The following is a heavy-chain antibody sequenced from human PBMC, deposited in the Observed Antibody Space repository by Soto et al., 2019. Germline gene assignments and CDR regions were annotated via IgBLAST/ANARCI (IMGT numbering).Heavy chain of an antibody. CDR1: GGTFSSYA. D-gene: IGHD1-1*01. CDR2: IIPIFGTA. J-gene: IGHJ4*02. Sequence: SVKVSCKASGGTFSSYAISWVRQAPGQGLEWMGGIIPIFGTANYAQKFQGRVTITADESTSTASMELSSLRSEDTAVYYCARVDQVWASTGTHTLFDYWGQGTLVTVSS. V-gene: IGHV1-69*13. CDR3: ARVDQVWASTGTHTLFDY.